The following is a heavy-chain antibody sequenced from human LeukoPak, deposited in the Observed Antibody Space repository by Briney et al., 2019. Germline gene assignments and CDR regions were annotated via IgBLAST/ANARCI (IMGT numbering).Heavy chain of an antibody. CDR1: GFTFSGYT. CDR2: ISYDGTNK. J-gene: IGHJ4*02. V-gene: IGHV3-30-3*01. CDR3: ARDGFKLVGATPDRL. Sequence: GGSLRLSCAASGFTFSGYTMNWVRQAPGKGLEWVAVISYDGTNKYFADSVKGRFTISRDNSKNTLYLQMNSLRAEDTAVYYCARDGFKLVGATPDRLGGQGTLVTVSS. D-gene: IGHD1-26*01.